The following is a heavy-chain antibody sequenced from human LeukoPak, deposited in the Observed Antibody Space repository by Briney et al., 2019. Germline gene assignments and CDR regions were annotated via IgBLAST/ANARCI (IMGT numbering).Heavy chain of an antibody. J-gene: IGHJ6*02. CDR1: GYTFTSYD. D-gene: IGHD1-1*01. V-gene: IGHV1-8*01. CDR3: ARGRYSALHYYYYYGMDV. CDR2: MNPNSGNT. Sequence: GASVKVSCKASGYTFTSYDIDWVRQATGQGLEWMGWMNPNSGNTGYAQKFQGRVTMTRNTSISTAYMELSSLRSEDTAVYYCARGRYSALHYYYYYGMDVWGQGTTVTVSS.